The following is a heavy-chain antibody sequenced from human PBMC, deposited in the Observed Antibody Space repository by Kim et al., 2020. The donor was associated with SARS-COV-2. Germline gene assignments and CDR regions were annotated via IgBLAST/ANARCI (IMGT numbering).Heavy chain of an antibody. J-gene: IGHJ3*02. CDR3: ARNIVVVPAATSDAFDI. CDR2: IYYSGST. D-gene: IGHD2-2*01. V-gene: IGHV4-59*01. CDR1: GGSISSYY. Sequence: SETLSLTCTVSGGSISSYYWSWIRQPPGKGLEWIGYIYYSGSTNYNPSLKSRVTISVDTSKNQFSLKLSSVTAADTAVYYCARNIVVVPAATSDAFDIWGQGTMVTVSS.